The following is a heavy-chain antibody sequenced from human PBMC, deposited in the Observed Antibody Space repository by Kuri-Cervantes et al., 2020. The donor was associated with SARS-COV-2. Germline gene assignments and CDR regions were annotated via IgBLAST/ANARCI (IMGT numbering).Heavy chain of an antibody. V-gene: IGHV5-51*01. D-gene: IGHD2-15*01. CDR2: IYPGDSDT. CDR1: ESSFTSYW. Sequence: GESLKISCKGSESSFTSYWIGWVRQMPGKGLEWMGIIYPGDSDTRYSPSFQGQVTISADKSISTAYLQWSSLKASDTAMYYCARLPCGTIFGSGGSCYSSTNYYYYGMDVWGQGTTVTVSS. CDR3: ARLPCGTIFGSGGSCYSSTNYYYYGMDV. J-gene: IGHJ6*02.